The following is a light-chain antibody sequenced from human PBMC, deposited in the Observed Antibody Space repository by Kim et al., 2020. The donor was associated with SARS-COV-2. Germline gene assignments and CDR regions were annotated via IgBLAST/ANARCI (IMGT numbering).Light chain of an antibody. CDR2: GAS. Sequence: SVAPGERATLYCRASQSVSSNLAWYQQKPGQAPRVLMFGASTRATGIPARFSGSGSGTEFTLTISSLQSEDFAVYYCQQYNDWPYTFGQGTKLEI. J-gene: IGKJ2*01. V-gene: IGKV3-15*01. CDR3: QQYNDWPYT. CDR1: QSVSSN.